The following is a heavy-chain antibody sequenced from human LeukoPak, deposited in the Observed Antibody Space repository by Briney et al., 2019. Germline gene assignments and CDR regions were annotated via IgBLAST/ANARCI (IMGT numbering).Heavy chain of an antibody. Sequence: SETLSLTCTVSGGSISSGSYYWSWIRQPAGKGLEWIGRIYTSGSTNYNPSLKSRVTISVDTSKNQFSLKLSSVTAADTAVYYCARDRLGYESWGQGTLVTVSS. D-gene: IGHD3-16*01. CDR2: IYTSGST. V-gene: IGHV4-61*02. CDR3: ARDRLGYES. J-gene: IGHJ4*02. CDR1: GGSISSGSYY.